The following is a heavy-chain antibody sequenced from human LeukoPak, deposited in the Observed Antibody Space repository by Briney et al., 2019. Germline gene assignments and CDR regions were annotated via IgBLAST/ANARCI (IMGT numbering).Heavy chain of an antibody. Sequence: PGGSLRLSCAASGFTFSSYTMHWVRQAPGRGLEYVSAISSNGGSTYYANSVKGRFTISRGTSKNTLYLQMGSLRAEDMAVYYCARGLHSSGWPQGPYYFDYWGQGTLVTVSS. CDR2: ISSNGGST. D-gene: IGHD6-19*01. J-gene: IGHJ4*02. CDR1: GFTFSSYT. CDR3: ARGLHSSGWPQGPYYFDY. V-gene: IGHV3-64*01.